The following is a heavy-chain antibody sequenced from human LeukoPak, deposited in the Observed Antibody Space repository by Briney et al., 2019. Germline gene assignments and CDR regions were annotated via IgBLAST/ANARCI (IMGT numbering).Heavy chain of an antibody. Sequence: GGSLRPSCTASGFTFGDYAMSWVCQAPGKGLEWVGFIRSKAYGGTTEYAASVKGRFTISRDDSKSIAYLQMNSLKTEDTAVYYCTRDNWQQLEAEYFQHWGQGTLIIVSS. J-gene: IGHJ1*01. CDR1: GFTFGDYA. CDR3: TRDNWQQLEAEYFQH. CDR2: IRSKAYGGTT. D-gene: IGHD6-13*01. V-gene: IGHV3-49*04.